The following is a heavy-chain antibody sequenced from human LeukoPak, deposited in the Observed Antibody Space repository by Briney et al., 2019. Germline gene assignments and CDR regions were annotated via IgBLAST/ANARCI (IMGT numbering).Heavy chain of an antibody. D-gene: IGHD1-26*01. CDR3: ARAIEVGAMTPFDY. Sequence: SETLSLTCTVSGYSISSGYYWGWIRQPPGKGLEWIGSIYHSGSTYYNPSLKSRVTVSVDTSKNQFSLKLTSVTAADTAVYYCARAIEVGAMTPFDYWGQGTLVTVSS. CDR1: GYSISSGYY. CDR2: IYHSGST. J-gene: IGHJ4*02. V-gene: IGHV4-38-2*02.